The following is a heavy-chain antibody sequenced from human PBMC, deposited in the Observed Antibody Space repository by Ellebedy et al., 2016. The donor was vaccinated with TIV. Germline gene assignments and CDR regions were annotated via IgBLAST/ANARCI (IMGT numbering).Heavy chain of an antibody. J-gene: IGHJ3*01. Sequence: SETLSLXXSVSVDSISDGDYYWAWIRQPPGKGLEWIGSTTHSGSTYYNPSLKSRVTILVDRSKNQFSLNLTSVTAAETAIYYCARDETVGTDAFDVWGQGTMVTVSS. CDR2: TTHSGST. CDR1: VDSISDGDYY. V-gene: IGHV4-39*07. D-gene: IGHD1/OR15-1a*01. CDR3: ARDETVGTDAFDV.